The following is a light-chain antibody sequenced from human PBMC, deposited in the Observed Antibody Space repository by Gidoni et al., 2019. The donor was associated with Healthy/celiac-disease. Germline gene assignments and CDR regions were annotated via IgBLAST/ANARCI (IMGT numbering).Light chain of an antibody. Sequence: SYELTQPTSVSASPGQTARITCSGDAFPKQYAYWYQQKPGQAPVLVIYKDSDRPSGIPERFSGSSSGKTVTLTISGVQAEDEADYYCQSADSSGTYVVFGGGTKLTVL. J-gene: IGLJ2*01. CDR2: KDS. V-gene: IGLV3-25*03. CDR3: QSADSSGTYVV. CDR1: AFPKQY.